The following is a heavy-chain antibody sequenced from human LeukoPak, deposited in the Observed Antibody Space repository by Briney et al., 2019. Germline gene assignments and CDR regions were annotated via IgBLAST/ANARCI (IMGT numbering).Heavy chain of an antibody. CDR1: GYIFTSYY. Sequence: GASVKVSCKASGYIFTSYYIHWVRQAPGQGLEWVGIINPSGGSTGYAQTFQGRVTMTRDTSTSTVYMELNSLRSDDTAVYHCARALPHVRSGYYYYYMDVWGKGTTVTISS. CDR2: INPSGGST. D-gene: IGHD6-25*01. CDR3: ARALPHVRSGYYYYYMDV. V-gene: IGHV1-46*01. J-gene: IGHJ6*03.